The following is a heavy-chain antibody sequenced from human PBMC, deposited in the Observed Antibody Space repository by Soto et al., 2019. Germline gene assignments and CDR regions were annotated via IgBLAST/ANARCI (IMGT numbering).Heavy chain of an antibody. V-gene: IGHV4-34*01. CDR3: ARCGVVTYYYYYGMDV. Sequence: PSETLSLTCAVYGGSFSGYYWSWIRQPPGKGLEWIGEINHSGSTNYNPSLKSRVTISVDTSKNQFSLKLSSVTAADTAVYYCARCGVVTYYYYYGMDVWGQGTTVTAP. D-gene: IGHD3-3*01. CDR2: INHSGST. J-gene: IGHJ6*02. CDR1: GGSFSGYY.